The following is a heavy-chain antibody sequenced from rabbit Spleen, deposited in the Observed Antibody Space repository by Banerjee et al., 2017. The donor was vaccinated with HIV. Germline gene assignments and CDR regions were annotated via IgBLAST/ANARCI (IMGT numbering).Heavy chain of an antibody. D-gene: IGHD4-2*01. Sequence: QEHLVESGGGLVKPGASLTLTCKASGLDFSSSFWICWVRQAPGKGLEWIACIDVVKSASTYYASWPKGRFTISRTSSTTVTLQMTSLTAADTATYFCARDAAGREDFNLWGQGTLVTVS. CDR1: GLDFSSSFW. CDR3: ARDAAGREDFNL. V-gene: IGHV1S45*01. J-gene: IGHJ4*01. CDR2: IDVVKSAST.